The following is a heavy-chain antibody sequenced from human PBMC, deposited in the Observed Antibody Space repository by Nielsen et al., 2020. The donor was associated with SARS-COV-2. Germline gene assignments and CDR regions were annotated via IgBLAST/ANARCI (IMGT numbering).Heavy chain of an antibody. D-gene: IGHD6-19*01. CDR3: ARDIAVTGSPLHYFDY. V-gene: IGHV7-4-1*02. CDR2: IDTNTGNP. Sequence: ASVKVSCKTSGYTFHKFALNWVRQAPGQGLKWMGWIDTNTGNPTYAQGFTGRFVFSLDTSVSTAYLQISGLKAEDTAVYYCARDIAVTGSPLHYFDYWGQGTLVAVSS. J-gene: IGHJ4*02. CDR1: GYTFHKFA.